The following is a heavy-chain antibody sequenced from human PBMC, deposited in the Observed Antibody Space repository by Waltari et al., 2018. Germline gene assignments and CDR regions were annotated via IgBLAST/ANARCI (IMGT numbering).Heavy chain of an antibody. J-gene: IGHJ4*02. V-gene: IGHV4-34*01. D-gene: IGHD1-1*01. CDR2: IHPSGST. CDR3: AIGRDPYKGGSL. Sequence: QVQLQQWGAGLLKPSETLSLTCAVYGGSFNGYYLSWTRQPPGKGLEWIGEIHPSGSTAYNPSLTSRVTISGDMSKNQFSLKLTSVTAADTAVYFCAIGRDPYKGGSLWGLGTLVTVSS. CDR1: GGSFNGYY.